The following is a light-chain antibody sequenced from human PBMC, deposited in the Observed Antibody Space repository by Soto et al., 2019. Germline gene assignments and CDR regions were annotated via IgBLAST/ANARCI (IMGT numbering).Light chain of an antibody. J-gene: IGKJ5*01. CDR3: KQYGSSPIT. V-gene: IGKV3-20*01. Sequence: IVLTQSPGTLSLSPGERATLSCRASESVSSSYLAWYQQKPGQAPRLLIYGASSRATDIPDRFSGSGSRTDFTLTIRRLEPEDSAVYYCKQYGSSPITFGQGTRLEIK. CDR1: ESVSSSY. CDR2: GAS.